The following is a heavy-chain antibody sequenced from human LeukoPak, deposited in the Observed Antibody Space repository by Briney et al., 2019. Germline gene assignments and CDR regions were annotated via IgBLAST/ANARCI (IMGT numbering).Heavy chain of an antibody. CDR2: ISGSGGST. D-gene: IGHD6-6*01. CDR1: GFTVSSNY. J-gene: IGHJ4*02. V-gene: IGHV3-23*01. CDR3: AKGDWSSSDFDY. Sequence: GGSLRLSCAASGFTVSSNYMSWVRQAPGKGLEWVSAISGSGGSTYYADSVKGRFTISRDNSKNTLYLQMNSLRAEDTAVYYCAKGDWSSSDFDYWGQGTLVTVSS.